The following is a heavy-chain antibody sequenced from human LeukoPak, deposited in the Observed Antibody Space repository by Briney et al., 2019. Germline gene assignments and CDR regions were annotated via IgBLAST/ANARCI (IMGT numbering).Heavy chain of an antibody. CDR3: ARDSGSALRRPFDY. Sequence: SETLSLTCTVSGGSISSSSYYWGWIRQPPGKGLEWIGSIYYSGSTYYNPSLKSRVTISVDTPKNQFSLKLSSVTAADTAVYYCARDSGSALRRPFDYWGQGTLVTVSS. D-gene: IGHD3-10*01. V-gene: IGHV4-39*02. CDR1: GGSISSSSYY. CDR2: IYYSGST. J-gene: IGHJ4*02.